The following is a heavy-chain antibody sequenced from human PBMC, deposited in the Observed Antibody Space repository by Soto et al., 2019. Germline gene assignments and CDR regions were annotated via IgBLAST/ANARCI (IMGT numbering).Heavy chain of an antibody. CDR3: AIGSVAGNLRGNWLDP. J-gene: IGHJ5*02. Sequence: GGSLRLSCAASGFTFSSYEMNWVRQAPGKGLEWVSYISSSGSTIYYADSVKGRFTISRDNAKNSLYLQMNSLRAEDTAVYYCAIGSVAGNLRGNWLDPWGQGTLVTVSS. CDR1: GFTFSSYE. CDR2: ISSSGSTI. V-gene: IGHV3-48*03. D-gene: IGHD6-19*01.